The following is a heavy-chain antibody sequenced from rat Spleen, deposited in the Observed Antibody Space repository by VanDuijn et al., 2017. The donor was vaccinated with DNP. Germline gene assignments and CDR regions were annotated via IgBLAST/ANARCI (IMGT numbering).Heavy chain of an antibody. Sequence: EVQLQESGPGLVKPSQSLSLTCSVTGYSITSNFKWSWIRKFPGNKLEWIGHINYSGSTSYNPSLKSRISITRDTSKNQFFLQLNSVTTEDTATYYCARQPTGMDYWGQGVMVTVSP. CDR1: GYSITSNFK. D-gene: IGHD1-7*01. CDR3: ARQPTGMDY. J-gene: IGHJ2*01. CDR2: INYSGST. V-gene: IGHV3-1*01.